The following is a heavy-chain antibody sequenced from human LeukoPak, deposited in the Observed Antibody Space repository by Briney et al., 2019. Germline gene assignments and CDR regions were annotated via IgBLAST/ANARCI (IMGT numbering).Heavy chain of an antibody. CDR1: GFPFSNYG. J-gene: IGHJ6*02. D-gene: IGHD6-13*01. CDR3: AKYSSSSNYYYGMDV. V-gene: IGHV3-30*18. CDR2: VSDDGSHK. Sequence: PGRSLRLSCAASGFPFSNYGMHWVRQAPGKGLDWVAVVSDDGSHKQYADSVKGRFTVSRDNSEKTLYLQMNSLRAEDTAVYYCAKYSSSSNYYYGMDVWGQGTTVTVSS.